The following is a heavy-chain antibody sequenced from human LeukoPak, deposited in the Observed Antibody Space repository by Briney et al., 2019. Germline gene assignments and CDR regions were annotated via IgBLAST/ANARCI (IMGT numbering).Heavy chain of an antibody. Sequence: SETLSLTCTVSGGSISSGGYYWSWIRQHPGKGLEWIGYIYYSGSTYYNPFLKSRVTISVDTSKNQFSLKLSSVTAADTAVYYCARAYCSGGSCYLFDYWGQGTLVTVSS. CDR1: GGSISSGGYY. V-gene: IGHV4-31*03. CDR3: ARAYCSGGSCYLFDY. J-gene: IGHJ4*02. CDR2: IYYSGST. D-gene: IGHD2-15*01.